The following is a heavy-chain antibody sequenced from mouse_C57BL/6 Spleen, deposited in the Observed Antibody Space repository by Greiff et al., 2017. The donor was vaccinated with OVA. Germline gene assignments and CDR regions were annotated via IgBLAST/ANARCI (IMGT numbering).Heavy chain of an antibody. CDR3: ARGGYYYGSNLYYFDY. D-gene: IGHD1-1*01. Sequence: QVQLQQPGTELVRPGASVKLSCKASGYTFTSYWMHWVKQRPGQGLEWIGNINPSNGGTNYNEKFKGKATLTVDKSSSTAYMQLSSLTSEVSAVYYCARGGYYYGSNLYYFDYWGKGTTLTVSS. J-gene: IGHJ2*01. CDR2: INPSNGGT. CDR1: GYTFTSYW. V-gene: IGHV1-53*01.